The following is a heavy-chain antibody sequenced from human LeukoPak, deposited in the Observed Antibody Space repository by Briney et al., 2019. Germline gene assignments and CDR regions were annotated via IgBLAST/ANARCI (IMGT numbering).Heavy chain of an antibody. CDR1: GFTFSSYG. CDR3: AKDSESLYGSGSYDY. D-gene: IGHD3-10*01. CDR2: IRYDGSNK. J-gene: IGHJ4*02. V-gene: IGHV3-30*02. Sequence: PGGSLRLSCAASGFTFSSYGMHWVRQAPGKGLEWVAFIRYDGSNKYYADSVKGRFTISRDNSKNTLYLQMNSLRAEDTAVYYCAKDSESLYGSGSYDYWGQGTLVTVPS.